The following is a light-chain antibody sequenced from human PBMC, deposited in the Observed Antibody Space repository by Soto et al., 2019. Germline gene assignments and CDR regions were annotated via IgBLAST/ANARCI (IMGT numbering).Light chain of an antibody. CDR1: QSLSTRY. CDR3: QQYGSSPT. Sequence: IVLTQSPGTLSLFPGERATLSCRASQSLSTRYLAWYQQKPGQAPRLLIYGASSRATGIPDRFSGSGSGTXXXXXXXXXXXEDFAVYHCQQYGSSPTFGQGTRLEIK. J-gene: IGKJ5*01. CDR2: GAS. V-gene: IGKV3-20*01.